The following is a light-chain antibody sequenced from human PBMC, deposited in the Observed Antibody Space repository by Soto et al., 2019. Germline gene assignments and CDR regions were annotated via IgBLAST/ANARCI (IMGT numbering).Light chain of an antibody. CDR1: QNISSDY. Sequence: EIVLTQSPGTLSLSPGERATLSCRASQNISSDYLAWYQQRPGQAPRLLVYGASNRATGIPDRFSGSGSGTDFTLTISRLEPEDFAVYSCQQYCESPYTFGRGTKLEIK. CDR2: GAS. V-gene: IGKV3-20*01. CDR3: QQYCESPYT. J-gene: IGKJ2*01.